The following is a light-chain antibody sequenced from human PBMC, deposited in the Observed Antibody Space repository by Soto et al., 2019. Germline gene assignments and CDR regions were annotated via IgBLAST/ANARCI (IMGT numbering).Light chain of an antibody. CDR3: AAWDDSLSKV. CDR2: RNN. Sequence: QSVLTQPPSASGTPGQRVTISCSGSSXNIGSNYVYWYQQLPGTAPKLLIYRNNQRPSGVPDRFSGSKSGTSASLAISGLRSEDEADYYCAAWDDSLSKVFGTGTKVTVL. CDR1: SXNIGSNY. V-gene: IGLV1-47*01. J-gene: IGLJ1*01.